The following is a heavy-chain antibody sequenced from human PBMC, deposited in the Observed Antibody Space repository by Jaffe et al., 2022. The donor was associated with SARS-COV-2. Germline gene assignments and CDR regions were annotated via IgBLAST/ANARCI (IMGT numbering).Heavy chain of an antibody. CDR3: ARDRGGALEVTGGAFDI. J-gene: IGHJ3*02. V-gene: IGHV3-21*01. CDR2: ISSSSSYI. Sequence: EVQLVESGGGLVKPGGSLRLSCAASGFTFSSYSMNWVRQAPGKGLEWVSSISSSSSYIYYADSVKGRFTISRDNAKNSLYLQMNSLRAEDTAVYYCARDRGGALEVTGGAFDIWGQGTMVTVSS. CDR1: GFTFSSYS. D-gene: IGHD2-21*02.